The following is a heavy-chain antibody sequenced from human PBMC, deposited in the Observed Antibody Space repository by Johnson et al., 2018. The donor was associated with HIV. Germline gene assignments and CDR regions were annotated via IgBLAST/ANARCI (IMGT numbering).Heavy chain of an antibody. CDR2: IKDDGSEK. J-gene: IGHJ3*02. CDR1: AFNFDTSW. V-gene: IGHV3-7*02. D-gene: IGHD3-3*01. CDR3: ARGLTIFGVVTDAFDI. Sequence: VQLVESGGDLVQPGGSLRLSCAASAFNFDTSWMAWVRQAPGKGLEWVAHIKDDGSEKYYVDSVKGRFTVSRDNAKNSLYLQMNSLRAEDTAVYYCARGLTIFGVVTDAFDIWGQGTMVTVSS.